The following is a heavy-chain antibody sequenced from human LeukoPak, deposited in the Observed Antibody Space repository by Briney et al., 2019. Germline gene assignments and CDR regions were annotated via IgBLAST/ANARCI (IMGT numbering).Heavy chain of an antibody. Sequence: SETLSLTCTVSGGSIGSYYWSWIRQPPGKGLEWIGYIYNSGNSNYNPSLKRRVTISVDTSKNQFSLKLSSVTAADTAVYSCARSIGYYWFDPWGQGTLVTVSS. CDR2: IYNSGNS. D-gene: IGHD3-16*01. CDR1: GGSIGSYY. CDR3: ARSIGYYWFDP. J-gene: IGHJ5*02. V-gene: IGHV4-59*08.